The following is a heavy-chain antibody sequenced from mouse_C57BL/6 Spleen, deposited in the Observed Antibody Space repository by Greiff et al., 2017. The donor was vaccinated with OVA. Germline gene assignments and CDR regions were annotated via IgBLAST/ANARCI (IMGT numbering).Heavy chain of an antibody. D-gene: IGHD1-1*01. J-gene: IGHJ3*01. V-gene: IGHV1-22*01. CDR3: ARGYYGSSLFAY. CDR1: GYTFTDYN. Sequence: EVQLQQSGPELVKPGASVKMSCKAPGYTFTDYNMHWVKQSHGKSLEWIGYINPNNGGTSYNQKFKGKATLTVNKSSSTAYMELRSLTSEDSAVYYCARGYYGSSLFAYWGQGTLVTVSA. CDR2: INPNNGGT.